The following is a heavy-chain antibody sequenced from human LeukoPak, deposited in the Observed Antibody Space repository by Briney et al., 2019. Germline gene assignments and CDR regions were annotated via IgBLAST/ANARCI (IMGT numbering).Heavy chain of an antibody. CDR3: AKEARYDSSGYLDY. D-gene: IGHD3-22*01. CDR2: ISGSGGST. Sequence: GGSLRLSCAASGFTFSSYAMSWVRQAPGKGLEWVSAISGSGGSTYYADSVKGRFTISRDNFKNTLYLQMNSPRAEDTAVYYCAKEARYDSSGYLDYWGQGTLVTVSS. CDR1: GFTFSSYA. V-gene: IGHV3-23*01. J-gene: IGHJ4*02.